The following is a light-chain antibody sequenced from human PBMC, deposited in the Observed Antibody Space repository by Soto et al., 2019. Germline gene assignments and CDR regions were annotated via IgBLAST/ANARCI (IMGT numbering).Light chain of an antibody. J-gene: IGLJ2*01. Sequence: QSALTQPASVSGSPGQSITISCPGTSSDVGGYNYVSWYQQHPGKAPKLMIYDVSNRPSGVSNRFSGSKSGNTASLTISGLQAEDEAAYYCSSYTSSSTVVFGGGTKLTVL. CDR3: SSYTSSSTVV. V-gene: IGLV2-14*01. CDR2: DVS. CDR1: SSDVGGYNY.